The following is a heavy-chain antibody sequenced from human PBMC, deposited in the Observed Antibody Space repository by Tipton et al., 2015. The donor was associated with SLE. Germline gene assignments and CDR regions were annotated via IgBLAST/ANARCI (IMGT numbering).Heavy chain of an antibody. CDR3: TKVGGSGHFDY. D-gene: IGHD3-16*01. V-gene: IGHV4-61*08. J-gene: IGHJ4*02. CDR2: IYYSGST. Sequence: LRLSCTVSDGSISNSAYYWTWIRQPPGKRLEWIGYIYYSGSTNYNPSLKSRVTMSVDTSKNQFSLNLRSVTAADTAVYYCTKVGGSGHFDYWGQGTQVTVSS. CDR1: DGSISNSAYY.